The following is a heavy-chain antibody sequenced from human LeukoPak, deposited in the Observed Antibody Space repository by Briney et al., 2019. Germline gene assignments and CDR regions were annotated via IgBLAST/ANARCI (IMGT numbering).Heavy chain of an antibody. D-gene: IGHD4-17*01. CDR3: ATIYGDFSDFDS. J-gene: IGHJ4*02. V-gene: IGHV4-34*01. CDR1: GGSFRDSY. CDR2: VTHDGRI. Sequence: SETLSPTCAVHGGSFRDSYWHWIRQPPGKGLEWIGEVTHDGRINYNPSLRGRVTISVDTSMNQFSLRLTSVTAADTAVYYCATIYGDFSDFDSWAQGILVTVSS.